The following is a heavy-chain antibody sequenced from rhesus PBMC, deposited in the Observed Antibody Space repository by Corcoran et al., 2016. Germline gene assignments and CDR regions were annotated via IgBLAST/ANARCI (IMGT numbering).Heavy chain of an antibody. CDR1: GYSISSGFG. V-gene: IGHV4-127*01. CDR3: ARDLGYEDDYGYCYTYCFDY. D-gene: IGHD3-9*01. Sequence: QVQLQESGSGLVKPSETLSLICAVSGYSISSGFGWSWIRQPPGKGLEWIGYIGGSSGSTNYNPSLKSRVTISVDASKNQFTLKLNSVAAAGTAVYYCARDLGYEDDYGYCYTYCFDYWGQGVLVTVSS. J-gene: IGHJ4*01. CDR2: IGGSSGST.